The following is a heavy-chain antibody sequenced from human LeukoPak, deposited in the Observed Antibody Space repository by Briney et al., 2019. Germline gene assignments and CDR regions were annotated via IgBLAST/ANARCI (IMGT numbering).Heavy chain of an antibody. D-gene: IGHD6-13*01. Sequence: PGGSLRLSCAASGFTFSSYAMSWVRQAPGKGLEWVSSISSSSSYIYYADSVKGRFTISRDNAKNSLYLQMNSLRAEVTAVYYCARDKIAAAGTDYYYGMDVWGQGTTVTVSS. J-gene: IGHJ6*02. CDR3: ARDKIAAAGTDYYYGMDV. CDR2: ISSSSSYI. V-gene: IGHV3-21*01. CDR1: GFTFSSYA.